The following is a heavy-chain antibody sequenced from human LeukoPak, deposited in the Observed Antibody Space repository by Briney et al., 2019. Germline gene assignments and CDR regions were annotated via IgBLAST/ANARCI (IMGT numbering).Heavy chain of an antibody. CDR3: ARGGEAATAD. D-gene: IGHD6-13*01. Sequence: SETLSLTCTVSGGSISTYYWTWVRQPPGKGLEWIGYIYYSGSTNYNPSLKSRVAISVDTSKNQFSLKLSSVTAADTAVYYCARGGEAATADWGRGILVTVSS. J-gene: IGHJ4*02. V-gene: IGHV4-59*01. CDR1: GGSISTYY. CDR2: IYYSGST.